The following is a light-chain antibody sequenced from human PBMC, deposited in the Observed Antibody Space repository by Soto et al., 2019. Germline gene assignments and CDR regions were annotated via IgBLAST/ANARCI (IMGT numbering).Light chain of an antibody. J-gene: IGKJ1*01. Sequence: IVLTQSPSTLSLSPCERATLSCRASQSVSSNFLAWYQQKPGQAPRLLIYGASNRATGIPDRFSGSGSGTDFTLTISRLEPEDFAVYYCQQYDSSPRTFGQGTKVDIK. V-gene: IGKV3-20*01. CDR2: GAS. CDR1: QSVSSNF. CDR3: QQYDSSPRT.